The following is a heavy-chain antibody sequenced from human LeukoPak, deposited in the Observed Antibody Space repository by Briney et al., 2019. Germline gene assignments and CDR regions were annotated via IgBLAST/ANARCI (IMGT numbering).Heavy chain of an antibody. CDR2: ISSNGGST. D-gene: IGHD3-10*01. CDR3: ARDYGSGSYYTYLTDY. CDR1: GFTFSSYA. J-gene: IGHJ4*02. Sequence: GGSLRLSCAASGFTFSSYAMHWVRQAPGKGLEYVSAISSNGGSTYYANSVKGRFTISRDNSKNTLYLQMGSLRAEDMAVYYCARDYGSGSYYTYLTDYWGQGTLVTVSP. V-gene: IGHV3-64*01.